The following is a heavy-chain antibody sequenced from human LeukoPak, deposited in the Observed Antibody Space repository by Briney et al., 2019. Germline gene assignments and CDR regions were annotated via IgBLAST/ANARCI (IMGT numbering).Heavy chain of an antibody. CDR3: ARDVALSYSSRAKRAFDI. Sequence: ASVKVSCKASGYTFNSYGISWVRQAPGQGLEWMGWISAYNGHTNYAQKFQGRVTMTTDTSTSTAYMELRSLRSDDTAVYYCARDVALSYSSRAKRAFDIWGQGTMVTVSS. CDR1: GYTFNSYG. V-gene: IGHV1-18*01. J-gene: IGHJ3*02. CDR2: ISAYNGHT. D-gene: IGHD6-13*01.